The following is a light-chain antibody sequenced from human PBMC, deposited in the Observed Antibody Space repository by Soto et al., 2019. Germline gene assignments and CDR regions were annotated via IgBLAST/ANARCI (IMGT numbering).Light chain of an antibody. V-gene: IGLV2-11*01. J-gene: IGLJ3*02. Sequence: QSALPQPRSVSGSPGQSVTISCTGTSSDVGAYNHVSWYQQHPGKVPKLIINEVSERPSGVHDRFSGSKSGNTASLTISGLQAEDEAEYYCCSHAGSYSWVFGGGTKVTVL. CDR1: SSDVGAYNH. CDR2: EVS. CDR3: CSHAGSYSWV.